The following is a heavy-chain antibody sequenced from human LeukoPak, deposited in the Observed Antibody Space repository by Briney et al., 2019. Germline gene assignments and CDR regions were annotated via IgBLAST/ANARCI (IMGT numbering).Heavy chain of an antibody. D-gene: IGHD3-22*01. CDR2: ISSNGDST. CDR3: ARAIHSSGYPPVDY. V-gene: IGHV3-64*01. J-gene: IGHJ4*02. Sequence: RGSLRLSCAASGFTFSSYAMPWVRQAPGKGLEYVSAISSNGDSTYYANSVKGRFTISRDNSKNTLYLQMGSLRAEDMAVYHCARAIHSSGYPPVDYWGQGTLVTVSS. CDR1: GFTFSSYA.